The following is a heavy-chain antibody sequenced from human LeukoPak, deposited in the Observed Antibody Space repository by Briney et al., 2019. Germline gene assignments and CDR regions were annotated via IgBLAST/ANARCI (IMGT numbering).Heavy chain of an antibody. V-gene: IGHV4-59*01. D-gene: IGHD3-3*01. CDR1: GGSISSYY. CDR3: ARGTAEYDFWSGYSSLNWFDP. CDR2: IYYSRST. J-gene: IGHJ5*02. Sequence: SETLSLTCTVSGGSISSYYWSWIRQPPGKGLEWIGYIYYSRSTNYNPSLKSRVTISVDTSKNQFSLKLSSVTAADTAVYYCARGTAEYDFWSGYSSLNWFDPWGQGTLVTVSS.